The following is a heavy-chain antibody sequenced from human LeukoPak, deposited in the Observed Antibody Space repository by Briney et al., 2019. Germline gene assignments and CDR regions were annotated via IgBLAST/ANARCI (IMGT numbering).Heavy chain of an antibody. CDR1: GFTFSSYA. J-gene: IGHJ4*02. D-gene: IGHD4-17*01. CDR3: ARDEGSYGDYCPGY. CDR2: ISGSGGST. Sequence: GGSLRLSCAASGFTFSSYAMSWVRQAPGKGLEWVSAISGSGGSTYYADSVKGRFTISRDNSENTLYLQMNSLRAEDTAVYYCARDEGSYGDYCPGYWGQGTLVTVSP. V-gene: IGHV3-23*01.